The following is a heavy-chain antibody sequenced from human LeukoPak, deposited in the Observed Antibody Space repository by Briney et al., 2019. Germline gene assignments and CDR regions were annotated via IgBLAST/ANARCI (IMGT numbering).Heavy chain of an antibody. Sequence: ASVKVSCKASGYTFTSYDINWVRQATGQGLECMGWISAYNGNTKYAQNLQGRVTMTTDTSTSTAYMELRSLRSDDTAVYYCARDDRYSYGYYYYYMDVWGKGTTVTVSS. CDR2: ISAYNGNT. J-gene: IGHJ6*03. V-gene: IGHV1-18*01. CDR3: ARDDRYSYGYYYYYMDV. D-gene: IGHD5-18*01. CDR1: GYTFTSYD.